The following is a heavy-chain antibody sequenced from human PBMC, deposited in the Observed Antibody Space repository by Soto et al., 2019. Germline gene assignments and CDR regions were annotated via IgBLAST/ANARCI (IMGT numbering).Heavy chain of an antibody. CDR1: GGSVSSGTFY. CDR3: ARGDFINRFDP. V-gene: IGHV4-61*01. D-gene: IGHD3-10*01. J-gene: IGHJ5*02. CDR2: MSYSGNT. Sequence: QVELQESGPGLVKPSETLSLTCTLSGGSVSSGTFYWSWIRQPPGKGLEWIGFMSYSGNTNYNPSLKSRVTISVDVFKNQFSLKLSSVTAADTAVYYCARGDFINRFDPWGQGTLVTVSS.